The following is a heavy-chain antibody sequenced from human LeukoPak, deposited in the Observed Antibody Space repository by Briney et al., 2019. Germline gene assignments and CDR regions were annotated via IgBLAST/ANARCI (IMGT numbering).Heavy chain of an antibody. CDR1: GYTFTSYD. V-gene: IGHV1-8*01. D-gene: IGHD6-13*01. J-gene: IGHJ5*02. CDR3: ARAKQQLVQNWFDP. Sequence: ASVKVSCKASGYTFTSYDINWVRQATGQGLEWMGWMNPNSGNTGYAQKFQGRVTMTRNTSISTAYMELSSLRSEDTAVYYCARAKQQLVQNWFDPWGQGTLVTVSS. CDR2: MNPNSGNT.